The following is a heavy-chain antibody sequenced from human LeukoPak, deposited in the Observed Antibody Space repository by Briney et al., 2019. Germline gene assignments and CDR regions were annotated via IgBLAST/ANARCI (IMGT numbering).Heavy chain of an antibody. CDR3: AKAGYFDWFAKMYYFDY. V-gene: IGHV3-7*03. J-gene: IGHJ4*02. CDR2: IKQDGSEK. Sequence: GGSLRLSCAASGFTFSSYWMSWVRQAPGKGLEWVANIKQDGSEKYYVDSVKGRFTISRDNAKNSLYLQMNSLRAEDTALYYCAKAGYFDWFAKMYYFDYWGQGTLVTVSS. D-gene: IGHD3-9*01. CDR1: GFTFSSYW.